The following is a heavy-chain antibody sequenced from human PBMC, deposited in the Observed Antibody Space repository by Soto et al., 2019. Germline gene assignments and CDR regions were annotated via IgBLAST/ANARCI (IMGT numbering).Heavy chain of an antibody. D-gene: IGHD3-22*01. V-gene: IGHV1-18*01. J-gene: IGHJ6*02. CDR1: GYTFTTYD. CDR2: ISAYNGNT. Sequence: GASVKVSCTASGYTFTTYDLSWVRQAPGQGLEWMGWISAYNGNTNYAQNLQGRVTMTTDTSTSTAYMELRSLRSDDTAVYYCARVIGYYYHMDVWGQGTTVTVSS. CDR3: ARVIGYYYHMDV.